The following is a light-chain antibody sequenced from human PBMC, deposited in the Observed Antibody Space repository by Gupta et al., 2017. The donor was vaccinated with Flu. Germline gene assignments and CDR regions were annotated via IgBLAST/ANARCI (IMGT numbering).Light chain of an antibody. Sequence: EIVLTQSPGTLSLSPGERATLSCRASQSVSSSYLAWYQQKPGQAPRRLIYGASSRATGIPDRFSGSGSGTDFTLTISRLEPEDFAVYYCQQYGSSHTFGPGTKVDIK. CDR2: GAS. V-gene: IGKV3-20*01. J-gene: IGKJ3*01. CDR3: QQYGSSHT. CDR1: QSVSSSY.